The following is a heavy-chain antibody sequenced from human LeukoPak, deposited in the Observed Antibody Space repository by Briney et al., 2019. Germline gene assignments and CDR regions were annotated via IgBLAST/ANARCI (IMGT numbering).Heavy chain of an antibody. Sequence: GGSLRLSCAASGFTFSSYWMSWVRQAPGKGLEWVANIKQDGSEKYYVDSVKGRFTISRDNAKNSLSLQMNSLRVEDTAVYYCARRIVGPSSGGDYWGQGTPVTVSS. CDR3: ARRIVGPSSGGDY. J-gene: IGHJ4*02. V-gene: IGHV3-7*01. CDR1: GFTFSSYW. CDR2: IKQDGSEK. D-gene: IGHD1-26*01.